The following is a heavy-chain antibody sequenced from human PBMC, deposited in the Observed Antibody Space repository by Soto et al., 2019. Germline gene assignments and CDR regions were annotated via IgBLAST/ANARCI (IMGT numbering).Heavy chain of an antibody. V-gene: IGHV3-33*01. CDR1: GFTFSSYG. CDR3: ARGDSGESIAVAGSFFDY. J-gene: IGHJ4*02. CDR2: IWYDGSNK. Sequence: QVQLVESGGGVVQPGRSLRLSCAASGFTFSSYGMHWVRQAPGKGLEWVAVIWYDGSNKYYADSVKGRFTISRDNSKTTLYLQMNSLRAEDTAVYYCARGDSGESIAVAGSFFDYWGQGTLVTVSS. D-gene: IGHD6-19*01.